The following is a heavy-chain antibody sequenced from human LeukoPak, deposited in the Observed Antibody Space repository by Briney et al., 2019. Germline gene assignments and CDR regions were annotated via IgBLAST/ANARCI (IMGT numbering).Heavy chain of an antibody. CDR1: GGSISSYY. D-gene: IGHD3-3*01. CDR2: IYYSGST. V-gene: IGHV4-59*08. CDR3: ARGSTYYDFWSGYLETIYYFDY. Sequence: SETLSLTCTVSGGSISSYYWSWIRQPPGKGLEWIGYIYYSGSTNYNPSLKSRVTISVDTSKNQFSLKLSSVTAADTAVYYCARGSTYYDFWSGYLETIYYFDYWGQGTLVTVSP. J-gene: IGHJ4*02.